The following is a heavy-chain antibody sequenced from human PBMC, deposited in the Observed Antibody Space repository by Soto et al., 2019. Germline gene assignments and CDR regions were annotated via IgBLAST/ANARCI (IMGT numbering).Heavy chain of an antibody. J-gene: IGHJ4*02. V-gene: IGHV3-74*01. D-gene: IGHD6-6*01. CDR2: INADGTSA. CDR1: GFTFSSFW. Sequence: GGTLRLSCEASGFTFSSFWMHWVRQAPGKGLVWVSRINADGTSATYADSVKGRFTISRDNARNTLYLEMSSLRADDTARYYCARDQEYNSPLWGSGTLVTVSS. CDR3: ARDQEYNSPL.